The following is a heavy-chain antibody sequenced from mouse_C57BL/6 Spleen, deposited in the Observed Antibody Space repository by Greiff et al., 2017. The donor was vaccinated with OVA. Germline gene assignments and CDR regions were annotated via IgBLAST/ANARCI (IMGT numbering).Heavy chain of an antibody. V-gene: IGHV1-76*01. D-gene: IGHD2-4*01. J-gene: IGHJ3*01. CDR2: IYPGSGNT. Sequence: QVQLQQSGAELVRPGASVKLSCKASGYTFTDYYINWVKQRPGQGLEWIARIYPGSGNTYYNEKFKGKATLTAEKSSSTAYMQLSSLTSEDSAVYFCARSGIYYDYDEVAYWGQGTLVTVSA. CDR3: ARSGIYYDYDEVAY. CDR1: GYTFTDYY.